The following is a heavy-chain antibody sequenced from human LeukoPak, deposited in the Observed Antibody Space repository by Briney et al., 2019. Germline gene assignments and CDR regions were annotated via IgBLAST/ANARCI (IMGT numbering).Heavy chain of an antibody. Sequence: PGGSLRLSCAASGFTFSSYAMSWVRQAPGKGLEWVSAISGSGGSTYYADSVKGRFTISRDNSKNTLYLQMNSLRAEDTAVYYCARATTVTNDAFDIWGQGTMVTVSS. CDR2: ISGSGGST. J-gene: IGHJ3*02. D-gene: IGHD4-17*01. V-gene: IGHV3-23*01. CDR1: GFTFSSYA. CDR3: ARATTVTNDAFDI.